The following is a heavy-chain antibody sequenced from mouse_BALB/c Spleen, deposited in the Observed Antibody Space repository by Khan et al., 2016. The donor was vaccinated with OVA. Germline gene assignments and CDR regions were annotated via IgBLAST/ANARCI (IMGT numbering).Heavy chain of an antibody. J-gene: IGHJ3*01. V-gene: IGHV3-2*02. CDR1: GYSITSEYA. Sequence: VQLQQSGPDLVKPSQSLSLTCTVTGYSITSEYAWNWIRQFPGNKLEWMGYINYSGNTRYNPSLKSRISITRDTSKNQFFLQLNSVTTEDTATYYCTRKDYYDYDPFPYWGQGTLVTVSA. D-gene: IGHD2-4*01. CDR3: TRKDYYDYDPFPY. CDR2: INYSGNT.